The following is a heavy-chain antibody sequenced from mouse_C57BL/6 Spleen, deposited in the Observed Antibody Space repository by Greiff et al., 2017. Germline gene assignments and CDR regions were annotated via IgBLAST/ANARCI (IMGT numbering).Heavy chain of an antibody. J-gene: IGHJ2*01. CDR2: IHPNSGST. Sequence: QVQLQQPGAELVKPGASVTLSCKASGYTFTSYWMHWVKQRPGQGLEWIGMIHPNSGSTNYNEKFKSKATLTVDKSSSTAYMQLSSLTSEDSAVYYCAREGHPYYFDYWGQGTTLTVSS. CDR1: GYTFTSYW. D-gene: IGHD3-3*01. CDR3: AREGHPYYFDY. V-gene: IGHV1-64*01.